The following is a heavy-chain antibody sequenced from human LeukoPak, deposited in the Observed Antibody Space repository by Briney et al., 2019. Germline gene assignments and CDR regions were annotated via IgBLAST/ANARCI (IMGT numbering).Heavy chain of an antibody. CDR3: ARLKGIDYYGSGSYYNRRGDAFDI. V-gene: IGHV3-48*01. Sequence: GGSLRLSCAASGFTFSSYSMNWVRQAPGKGLEWVSYISSSSSTIYYADSVKGRFTISRDNAKNSLYLQMNSLRAEDTAVHYCARLKGIDYYGSGSYYNRRGDAFDIWGQGTMVTVSS. CDR2: ISSSSSTI. D-gene: IGHD3-10*01. CDR1: GFTFSSYS. J-gene: IGHJ3*02.